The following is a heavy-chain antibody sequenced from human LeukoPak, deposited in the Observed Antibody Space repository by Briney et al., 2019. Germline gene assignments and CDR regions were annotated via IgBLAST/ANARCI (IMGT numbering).Heavy chain of an antibody. Sequence: SETLSLTCTVSGGSISSSSYYWGWIRQPPGKGLEWIGSVYYSGSTYYNPSLKSRVTISVDTSKNQFSLKLSSVTAADAAVYYCARDASSSWYLGLFDYWGQGTLVTVSS. V-gene: IGHV4-39*07. J-gene: IGHJ4*02. CDR1: GGSISSSSYY. D-gene: IGHD6-13*01. CDR3: ARDASSSWYLGLFDY. CDR2: VYYSGST.